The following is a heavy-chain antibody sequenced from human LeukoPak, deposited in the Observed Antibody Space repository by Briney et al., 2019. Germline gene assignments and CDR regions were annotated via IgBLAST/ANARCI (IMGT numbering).Heavy chain of an antibody. V-gene: IGHV1-2*02. D-gene: IGHD6-19*01. CDR3: ARVRIAVAGTLDY. CDR1: GYTFTGYY. CDR2: INPNSGGT. Sequence: WASVKVSCKASGYTFTGYYMHWVRQAPGQGLEWMGWINPNSGGTNYAQKFQGRVTMTRDTSISTAYMELSRLRSDDTAVYYCARVRIAVAGTLDYWGQGTLVTVSS. J-gene: IGHJ4*02.